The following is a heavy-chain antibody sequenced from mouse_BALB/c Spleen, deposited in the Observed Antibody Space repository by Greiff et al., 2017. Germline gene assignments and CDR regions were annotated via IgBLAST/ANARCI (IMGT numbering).Heavy chain of an antibody. J-gene: IGHJ4*01. Sequence: EVMLVESGGGLVKPGGSLKLSCAASGFTFSSYAMSWVRQSPEKRLEWVAEISSGGSYTYYPDTVTGRFTISRDNAKNTLYLEMSSLRSEDTAMYYCARELSRAMDYWGQGTSVTVSS. CDR3: ARELSRAMDY. CDR1: GFTFSSYA. D-gene: IGHD1-1*02. CDR2: ISSGGSYT. V-gene: IGHV5-9-4*01.